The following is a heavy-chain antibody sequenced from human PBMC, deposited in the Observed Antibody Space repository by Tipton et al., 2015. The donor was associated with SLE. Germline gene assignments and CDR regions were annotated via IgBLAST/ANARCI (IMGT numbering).Heavy chain of an antibody. CDR1: GFSISSGYY. D-gene: IGHD3-16*01. CDR3: ARINRTIWGSHYLYYIDI. J-gene: IGHJ6*03. Sequence: TLYLTCDVSGFSISSGYYWGWIRQPPGEGLEWIGSIYYTETTYYRAAVKSRANIFVETSNNHLSLEMTSVAAAEPAISECARINRTIWGSHYLYYIDIWGRGTTVPISS. CDR2: IYYTETT. V-gene: IGHV4-38-2*01.